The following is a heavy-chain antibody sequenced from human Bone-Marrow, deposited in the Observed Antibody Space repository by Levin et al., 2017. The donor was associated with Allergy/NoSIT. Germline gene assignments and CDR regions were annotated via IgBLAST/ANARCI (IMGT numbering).Heavy chain of an antibody. D-gene: IGHD3-3*01. CDR3: ARGGSREWLLYRYPSIDAFDI. CDR2: INSDGSST. J-gene: IGHJ3*02. CDR1: GFTFSSYW. V-gene: IGHV3-74*01. Sequence: GGSLRLSCAASGFTFSSYWMHWVRQAPGKGLVWVSRINSDGSSTSYADSVKGRFTISRDNAKNTLYLQMNSLRVEDTAVYYCARGGSREWLLYRYPSIDAFDIWGQGTMVTVSS.